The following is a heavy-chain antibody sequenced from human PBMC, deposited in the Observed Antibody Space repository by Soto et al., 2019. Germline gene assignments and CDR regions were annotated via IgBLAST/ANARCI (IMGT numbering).Heavy chain of an antibody. CDR2: IKQDGSEK. J-gene: IGHJ4*02. CDR1: GFIFTSYW. D-gene: IGHD3-16*01. Sequence: ESGGDLVQPGGSLRLSCAASGFIFTSYWMSWVRQAPGKGLEWVASIKQDGSEKYYVDPVKGRFTISRDNAKNSVYLRMNSLRADDTAVYYCARVRYYDRNFDYWGQGTLVTVSS. CDR3: ARVRYYDRNFDY. V-gene: IGHV3-7*05.